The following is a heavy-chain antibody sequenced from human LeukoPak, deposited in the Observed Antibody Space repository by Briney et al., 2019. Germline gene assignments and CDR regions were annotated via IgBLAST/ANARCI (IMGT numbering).Heavy chain of an antibody. CDR2: IYYTGST. V-gene: IGHV4-59*01. Sequence: PSETLSLTCTVSGGSISSYYWSWIRQPPGKGLEWVGYIYYTGSTNYNPSLKSRVTISVDTSKNQFSLKLSSVTAADTAVYYCARASVGWWHDRPYYMDVWGKGTTVTVSS. CDR1: GGSISSYY. D-gene: IGHD2-8*02. CDR3: ARASVGWWHDRPYYMDV. J-gene: IGHJ6*03.